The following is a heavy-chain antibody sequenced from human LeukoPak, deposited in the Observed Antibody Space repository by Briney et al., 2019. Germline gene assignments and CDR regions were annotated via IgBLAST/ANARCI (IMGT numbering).Heavy chain of an antibody. CDR1: GGSISSSH. V-gene: IGHV4-59*01. J-gene: IGHJ4*02. Sequence: PSETLSLTCTVSGGSISSSHWSWIRQPPGKGLEWIGYIYYSGSTNYNPSLKSRVTISVDTSKNQFSLKLSSVTAADTAVYYCARRRPDSGSYYRYYFDYWGQGTLVTVSS. CDR3: ARRRPDSGSYYRYYFDY. D-gene: IGHD1-26*01. CDR2: IYYSGST.